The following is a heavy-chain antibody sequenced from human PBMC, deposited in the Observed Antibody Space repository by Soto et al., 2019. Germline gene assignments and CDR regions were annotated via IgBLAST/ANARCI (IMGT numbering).Heavy chain of an antibody. D-gene: IGHD3-9*01. Sequence: GASVKVSCKASGCTFSSYAISWVRQAPGQGLEWMGGIIPIFGTANYAQKFQGRVTITADESTSTAYMELSSLRSEDTAVYYCAREDNDILTGYYTYWGQGTLVTVSS. CDR2: IIPIFGTA. CDR1: GCTFSSYA. V-gene: IGHV1-69*13. CDR3: AREDNDILTGYYTY. J-gene: IGHJ4*02.